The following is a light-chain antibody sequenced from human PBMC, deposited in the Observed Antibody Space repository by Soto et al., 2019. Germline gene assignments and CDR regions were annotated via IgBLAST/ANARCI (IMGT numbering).Light chain of an antibody. V-gene: IGKV3-15*01. CDR3: QQYNNWPFS. CDR2: DVS. CDR1: QSVSTF. J-gene: IGKJ5*01. Sequence: EIVLTQSPGTLSLSPGERATLSCRASQSVSTFLAWYQQKPGQAPRLLIYDVSIRATGVPARFSGTGSETDFTLTISGLQSEDSAVYFCQQYNNWPFSFGQGTRLEIK.